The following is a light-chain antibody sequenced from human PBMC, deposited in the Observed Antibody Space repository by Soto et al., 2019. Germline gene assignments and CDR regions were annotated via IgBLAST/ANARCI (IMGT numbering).Light chain of an antibody. CDR3: CSYAGSSMYVV. J-gene: IGLJ2*01. V-gene: IGLV2-23*01. Sequence: QSALTQPASVSGSPGQSITISCTATSSDVGTYNLLSWYQQHPGKAPKLIIYEATKRPSGVSDRFSGSKSGNTASLTIPGLQAEDEADYHCCSYAGSSMYVVFGGGTKLTVL. CDR2: EAT. CDR1: SSDVGTYNL.